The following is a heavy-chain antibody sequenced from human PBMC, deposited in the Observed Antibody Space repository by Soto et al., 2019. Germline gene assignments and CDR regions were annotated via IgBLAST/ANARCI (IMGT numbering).Heavy chain of an antibody. Sequence: QVQLVQSGAEVKKPGSSVKVSCKASGGTFSSYAISWVRQAPGQGLEWMGGIIPFFGTANYAQKFQGRVTITADESTSTAYMELSSLRSEDTAVYYCARSGGTAMVRPYYYGMDVWGQGTTVTVSS. CDR3: ARSGGTAMVRPYYYGMDV. CDR2: IIPFFGTA. V-gene: IGHV1-69*01. CDR1: GGTFSSYA. J-gene: IGHJ6*02. D-gene: IGHD5-18*01.